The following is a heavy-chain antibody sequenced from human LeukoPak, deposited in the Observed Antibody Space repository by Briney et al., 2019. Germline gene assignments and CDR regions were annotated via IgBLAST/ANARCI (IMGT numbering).Heavy chain of an antibody. D-gene: IGHD3-10*01. V-gene: IGHV1-8*01. CDR1: GYTFTSYD. J-gene: IGHJ4*02. Sequence: ASVKVSCKASGYTFTSYDINWVRQATGQGVEWMGWMNPNSGNTGYAQKCEGRITMTRNTSIGTAHTELSSLSSEDPAVYYCARRPYYSGSGSYYMWDYWGQGTLVTVSS. CDR3: ARRPYYSGSGSYYMWDY. CDR2: MNPNSGNT.